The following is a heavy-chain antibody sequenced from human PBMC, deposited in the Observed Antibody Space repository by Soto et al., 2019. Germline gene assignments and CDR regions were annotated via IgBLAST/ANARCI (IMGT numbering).Heavy chain of an antibody. V-gene: IGHV2-5*02. CDR3: ARRIAGVHFDL. D-gene: IGHD6-13*01. CDR2: IYWDDDK. J-gene: IGHJ2*01. CDR1: GFSLSSSGVG. Sequence: QITLKESGPTLVKPTQTLTLTCTFSGFSLSSSGVGVGWIRQPPGKALEWLALIYWDDDKLFSPSLKSRLTITKDASKNQLVLTMTNMDPVDTATYYCARRIAGVHFDLWGRGTLVTVSS.